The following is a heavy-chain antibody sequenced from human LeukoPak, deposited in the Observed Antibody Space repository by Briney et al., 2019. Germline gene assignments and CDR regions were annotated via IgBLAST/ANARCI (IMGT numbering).Heavy chain of an antibody. Sequence: PGGSLRLSCAASGFTFSSYAMSWVRQAPGKGLEWVSAISGSGGSTYYADSVKGRFTISRDNSKNTLYLQMNSLRAEDTAVYYCAKSGRGYSGYDPVWYFDLWGRGTLVTVSS. J-gene: IGHJ2*01. CDR1: GFTFSSYA. CDR3: AKSGRGYSGYDPVWYFDL. D-gene: IGHD5-12*01. V-gene: IGHV3-23*01. CDR2: ISGSGGST.